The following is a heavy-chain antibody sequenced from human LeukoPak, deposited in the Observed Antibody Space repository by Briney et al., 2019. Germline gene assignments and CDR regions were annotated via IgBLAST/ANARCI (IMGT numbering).Heavy chain of an antibody. CDR2: IYYSGST. V-gene: IGHV4-39*02. J-gene: IGHJ4*02. CDR3: AREASGYSYGRFSYFDY. CDR1: GGSISSSSYY. Sequence: SETLSLTCTVSGGSISSSSYYWGWIRQPPGKGLEWIGSIYYSGSTYYNPSLKSRVTISVDTSKNQFSLKLSSVTAADTAVYYCAREASGYSYGRFSYFDYWGQGTLVTVSS. D-gene: IGHD5-18*01.